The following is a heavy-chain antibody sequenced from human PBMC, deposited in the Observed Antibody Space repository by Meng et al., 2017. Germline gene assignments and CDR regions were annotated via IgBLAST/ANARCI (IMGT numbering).Heavy chain of an antibody. CDR2: SIPIFGTA. J-gene: IGHJ5*02. CDR1: GGTFSSYA. D-gene: IGHD6-13*01. CDR3: VRVEIGGAAGTWFDP. Sequence: SVKVSCKAAGGTFSSYAISWVRQAPGQGREWMGGSIPIFGTANYAQKFQDRVTITTDESTSTAYMELSNLRSEDTAVYYCVRVEIGGAAGTWFDPWGQGTLVTVSS. V-gene: IGHV1-69*05.